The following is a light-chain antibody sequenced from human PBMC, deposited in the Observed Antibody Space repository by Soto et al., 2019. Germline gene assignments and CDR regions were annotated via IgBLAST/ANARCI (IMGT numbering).Light chain of an antibody. J-gene: IGKJ1*01. V-gene: IGKV3-15*01. CDR3: QQRSNWPRT. CDR2: GAS. CDR1: QSVSSD. Sequence: EIVMTQSPATLSVSPGERATLSCRASQSVSSDLAWYQHKPGQAPRLLIYGASTRATGIPARFSGRGSGTEFTLTISSLQSVDFAVYYCQQRSNWPRTFGQGTKVDIK.